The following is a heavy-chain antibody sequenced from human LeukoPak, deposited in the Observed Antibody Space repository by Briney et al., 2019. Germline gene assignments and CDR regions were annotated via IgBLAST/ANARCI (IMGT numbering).Heavy chain of an antibody. CDR1: GYTFTSYY. CDR3: ARASTVTTFDYYYMDV. Sequence: ASVKVSCKASGYTFTSYYMHWVRQAPGQGLEWMGIINPSGGSTSYAQKFQCRVTMTRDMSTSTVYMELSSLRSEDTAVYYCARASTVTTFDYYYMDVWGKGTTVTVSS. D-gene: IGHD4-17*01. V-gene: IGHV1-46*01. CDR2: INPSGGST. J-gene: IGHJ6*03.